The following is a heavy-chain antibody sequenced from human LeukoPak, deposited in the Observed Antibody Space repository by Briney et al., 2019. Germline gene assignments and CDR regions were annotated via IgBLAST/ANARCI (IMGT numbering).Heavy chain of an antibody. Sequence: SETLSLTCTVSGGSISSYYWSWIRQPPGKGLEWIGYIYYSGSTNYNPSLKSRVTISVDTSKNQFSLKLSSVTAADTAVYYCARAAPTTVTTHFDYWGQGTLATVSS. D-gene: IGHD4-17*01. CDR2: IYYSGST. CDR1: GGSISSYY. CDR3: ARAAPTTVTTHFDY. V-gene: IGHV4-59*01. J-gene: IGHJ4*02.